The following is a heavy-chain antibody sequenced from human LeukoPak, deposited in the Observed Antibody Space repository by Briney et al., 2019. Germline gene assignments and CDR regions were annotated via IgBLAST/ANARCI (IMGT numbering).Heavy chain of an antibody. CDR2: IRQDGSAK. CDR1: GFTFSNYW. J-gene: IGHJ4*02. CDR3: ARGLLDS. Sequence: GGSLRLSCAASGFTFSNYWMSWARQISGRGLEWVANIRQDGSAKYYVDSVKGRFTISRDNAKDSLYLQMNSLRAEDTAVYYCARGLLDSWGQGTLVTVSS. V-gene: IGHV3-7*03.